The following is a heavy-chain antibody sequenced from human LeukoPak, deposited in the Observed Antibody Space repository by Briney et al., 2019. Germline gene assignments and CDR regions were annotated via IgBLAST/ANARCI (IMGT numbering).Heavy chain of an antibody. V-gene: IGHV4-39*07. CDR1: GGSISSSSYY. Sequence: SETLSLTCTVSGGSISSSSYYWGWIRQPPGKGLEWIGEINHSGSTNYNPSLKSRVTISVDTSKNQFSLKLSSVTAADTAVYYCARLQIVPTKGGFQHWGQGTLDTVSS. CDR3: ARLQIVPTKGGFQH. CDR2: INHSGST. D-gene: IGHD5-12*01. J-gene: IGHJ1*01.